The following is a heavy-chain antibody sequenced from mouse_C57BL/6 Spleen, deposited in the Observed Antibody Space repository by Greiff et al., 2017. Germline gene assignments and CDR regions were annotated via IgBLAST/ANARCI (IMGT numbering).Heavy chain of an antibody. CDR2: IDPNSGGT. D-gene: IGHD1-1*01. V-gene: IGHV1-62-3*01. Sequence: VQLQQSGAELVKPGASVKLSCKASGYTFTSYWMHWVKQRPGRGLEWIGRIDPNSGGTKYNEKFKSKATLTVDKPSSTTYLQLSSLTSKDFPIYFYARERYYGSSYYFDYWGQGTTLTVSS. CDR1: GYTFTSYW. J-gene: IGHJ2*01. CDR3: ARERYYGSSYYFDY.